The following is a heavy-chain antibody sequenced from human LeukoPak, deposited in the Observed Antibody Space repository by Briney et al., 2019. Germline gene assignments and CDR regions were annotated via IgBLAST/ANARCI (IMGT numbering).Heavy chain of an antibody. CDR3: ARGSYGSGSYSWFDP. CDR1: GGSFSGYY. V-gene: IGHV4-34*01. Sequence: QTSETLSLTCAVYGGSFSGYYWSWIRQPPGKGLEWIGEINHSGSTNYNPSLKSRVTISVDTSKNQFSLKLSSVTAADTAVYYCARGSYGSGSYSWFDPWGQGTLVTVSS. CDR2: INHSGST. D-gene: IGHD3-10*01. J-gene: IGHJ5*02.